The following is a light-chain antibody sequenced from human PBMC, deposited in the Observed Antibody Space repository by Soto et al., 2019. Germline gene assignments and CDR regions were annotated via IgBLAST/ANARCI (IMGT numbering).Light chain of an antibody. CDR3: QQLTDWPPQWT. CDR1: QSVSRK. Sequence: EIVMTQSPATLSVSPGERATLSCRASQSVSRKLAWYQQTRGQAPRLLIYGASTRATGIPARFSGSGSGTDFTLTISSLEPEDFAVYYCQQLTDWPPQWTFGQGTKVDIK. CDR2: GAS. V-gene: IGKV3-11*01. J-gene: IGKJ1*01.